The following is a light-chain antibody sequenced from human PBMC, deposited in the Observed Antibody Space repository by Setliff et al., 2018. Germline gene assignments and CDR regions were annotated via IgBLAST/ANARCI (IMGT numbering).Light chain of an antibody. Sequence: QSALTQPASVSGSPGQSLTISCSGTSSDVGSYDLVSWYQQQPGKAPKLIIYAVSDRPSGVSNRFSGSKSGNTASLTISGLQTEDEADYYCNAYTSGSTYVFGTGTKVTVL. CDR1: SSDVGSYDL. V-gene: IGLV2-14*03. CDR3: NAYTSGSTYV. J-gene: IGLJ1*01. CDR2: AVS.